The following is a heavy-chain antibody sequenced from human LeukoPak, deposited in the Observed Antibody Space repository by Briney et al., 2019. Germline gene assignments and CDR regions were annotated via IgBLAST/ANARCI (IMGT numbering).Heavy chain of an antibody. CDR2: IYWDDDK. CDR3: AHRRPTYYDILTGYYGDWFDP. Sequence: SGPTLVNPTQTLTLTCTFSGFSLSTSGVGVGWIRQPPGKALEWLALIYWDDDKRYSSSLKSRLTITKDTSKNQVVLTMTNMDPVDTATYYCAHRRPTYYDILTGYYGDWFDPWGQGTLVTVSS. V-gene: IGHV2-5*02. J-gene: IGHJ5*02. CDR1: GFSLSTSGVG. D-gene: IGHD3-9*01.